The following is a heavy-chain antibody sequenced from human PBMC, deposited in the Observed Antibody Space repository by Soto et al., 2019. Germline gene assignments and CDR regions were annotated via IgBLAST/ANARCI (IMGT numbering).Heavy chain of an antibody. CDR3: ARGIGYCSGGSCYLDY. D-gene: IGHD2-15*01. Sequence: QVQLQESDPGLVKPSGTLSLTCAVSGGSISSSNWWSWVRQPPGKGLEWIGEIYHSGSTNYNPSLKSRFTISVDKPKNQFSRTLSSVTAADTAVYYCARGIGYCSGGSCYLDYWGRGTIVTV. V-gene: IGHV4-4*02. CDR2: IYHSGST. CDR1: GGSISSSNW. J-gene: IGHJ4*02.